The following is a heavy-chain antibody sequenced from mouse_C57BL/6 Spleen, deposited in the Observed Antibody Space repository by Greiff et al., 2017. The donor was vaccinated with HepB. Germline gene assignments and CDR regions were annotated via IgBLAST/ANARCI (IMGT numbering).Heavy chain of an antibody. D-gene: IGHD1-1*01. CDR2: IDPENGDT. CDR3: TLITTVVGYAMDY. V-gene: IGHV14-4*01. J-gene: IGHJ4*01. CDR1: GFNIKDDY. Sequence: EVQLQQSGAELVRPGASVKWSCTASGFNIKDDYMHWVKQRPEQGLEWIGWIDPENGDTEYASKFQGKATITADTSSNTAYLHLSSLTSEDTAVYYFTLITTVVGYAMDYWGQGTSVPVSS.